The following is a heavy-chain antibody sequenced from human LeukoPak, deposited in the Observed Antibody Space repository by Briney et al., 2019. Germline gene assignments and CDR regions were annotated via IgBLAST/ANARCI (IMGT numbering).Heavy chain of an antibody. CDR2: INPNSGGT. CDR1: GYTFTGYY. Sequence: ASVKVSCKASGYTFTGYYMHWVRQAPGQGLEWMGWINPNSGGTNYAQKFQGRVTMTRDTSISTAYMELSRLRSDDTAVYYCARAASNLVGAIPWFDPWGQGTLATVSS. V-gene: IGHV1-2*02. J-gene: IGHJ5*02. D-gene: IGHD1-26*01. CDR3: ARAASNLVGAIPWFDP.